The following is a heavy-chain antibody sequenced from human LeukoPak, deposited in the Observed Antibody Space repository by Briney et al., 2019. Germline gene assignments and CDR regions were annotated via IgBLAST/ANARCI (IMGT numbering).Heavy chain of an antibody. J-gene: IGHJ5*02. CDR2: IKQDGSEK. CDR1: GFTFSSYW. D-gene: IGHD6-13*01. CDR3: ARLYSINWFDP. Sequence: GGSLRLSCAASGFTFSSYWMSWVRQAPGKGLEWVANIKQDGSEKYYVDSVKGRFTISRDNAKNSLYPQMNSLRAEDTAVYYCARLYSINWFDPWGQGTLVTVSS. V-gene: IGHV3-7*01.